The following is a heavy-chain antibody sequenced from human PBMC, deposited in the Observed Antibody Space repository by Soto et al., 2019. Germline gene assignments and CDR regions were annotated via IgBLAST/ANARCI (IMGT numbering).Heavy chain of an antibody. J-gene: IGHJ6*02. V-gene: IGHV3-23*01. CDR1: GFTFSSYA. Sequence: PGGSLRLSCAASGFTFSSYAMGWVRQAPGKGLEWVSAISGSGGSTYYADSVKGRFTISRDNSKNTLYLQMNSLRAEDTAVYYCAQATVTPRAPYYYYYGMDVWGQGTTVTVSS. D-gene: IGHD4-4*01. CDR2: ISGSGGST. CDR3: AQATVTPRAPYYYYYGMDV.